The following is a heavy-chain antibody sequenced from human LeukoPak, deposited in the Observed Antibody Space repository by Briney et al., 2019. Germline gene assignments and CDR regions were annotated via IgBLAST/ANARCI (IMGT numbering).Heavy chain of an antibody. Sequence: PSETLSLTCTVSGDSVSNGNYYWSWIRQPPGKGLEWIGYIYYSGSTNYNPSLKSRVTISVDTSKNQFSLKLSSVTAADTAVYYCARVYSSSSLNFDYWGQGTLVTVSS. CDR3: ARVYSSSSLNFDY. V-gene: IGHV4-61*01. J-gene: IGHJ4*02. CDR1: GDSVSNGNYY. D-gene: IGHD6-6*01. CDR2: IYYSGST.